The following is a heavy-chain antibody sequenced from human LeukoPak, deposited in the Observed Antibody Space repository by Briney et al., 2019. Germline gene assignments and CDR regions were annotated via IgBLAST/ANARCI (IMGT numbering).Heavy chain of an antibody. J-gene: IGHJ3*02. CDR3: ARGVYTDDAFDI. CDR1: GYTFTSNY. Sequence: ASVKVSCKSFGYTFTSNYMHWVRQAPGQGLEWMGWMNPNSGNTGYAQKFQGRVTITRNTSISTAYMELSSLRSEDTAVYYCARGVYTDDAFDIWGQGTMVTVSS. CDR2: MNPNSGNT. D-gene: IGHD2-2*02. V-gene: IGHV1-8*03.